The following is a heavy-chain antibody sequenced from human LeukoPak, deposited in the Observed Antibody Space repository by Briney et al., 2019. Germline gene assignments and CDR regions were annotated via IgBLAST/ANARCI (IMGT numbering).Heavy chain of an antibody. CDR1: AYSISTGYY. J-gene: IGHJ4*02. Sequence: SETLSLTCTVSAYSISTGYYWDWIRQPPGKGLEWIGTFYHGGSTYYNPSLKSRVTISVDTSKNQFSLKLSSVTAADTAVYYCAGDFWSGYYFRDWGQGTLVTVSS. CDR3: AGDFWSGYYFRD. D-gene: IGHD3-3*01. CDR2: FYHGGST. V-gene: IGHV4-38-2*02.